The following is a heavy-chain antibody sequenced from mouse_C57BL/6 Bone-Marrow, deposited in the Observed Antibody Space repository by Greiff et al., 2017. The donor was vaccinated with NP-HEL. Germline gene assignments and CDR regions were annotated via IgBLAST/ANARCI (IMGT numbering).Heavy chain of an antibody. Sequence: VKVVESGPGLVQPSQSLSITCTVSGFSLTSYGVHWVRQPPGKGLEWLGVIWSGGSTDYNAAFISRLSISKDNSKSQVFFKMNSLQADDTAIYYCARYGNYSAWFAYWGQGTLVTVSA. V-gene: IGHV2-4*02. CDR1: GFSLTSYG. CDR3: ARYGNYSAWFAY. D-gene: IGHD2-1*01. J-gene: IGHJ3*01. CDR2: IWSGGST.